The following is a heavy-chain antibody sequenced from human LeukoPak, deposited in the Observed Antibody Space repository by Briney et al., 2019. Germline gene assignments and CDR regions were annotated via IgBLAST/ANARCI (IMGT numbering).Heavy chain of an antibody. D-gene: IGHD3-3*01. CDR2: INPNSGGT. CDR3: ATDPRTTVFGTFRYYYMDV. CDR1: GYTFTDYY. Sequence: ASVKVSCKASGYTFTDYYMHWVRQAPGQGLEWMGWINPNSGGTNYAQKFQGRVTMTRDTSINTAYMELSRLTSDDTAVYYCATDPRTTVFGTFRYYYMDVWGEGTTVAVSS. J-gene: IGHJ6*03. V-gene: IGHV1-2*02.